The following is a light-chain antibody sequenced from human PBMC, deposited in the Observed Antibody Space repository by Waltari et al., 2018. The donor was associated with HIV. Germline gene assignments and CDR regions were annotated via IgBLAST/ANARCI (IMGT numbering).Light chain of an antibody. CDR1: QSVSSNY. CDR3: QQYGGSPYT. J-gene: IGKJ2*01. Sequence: EIVLPQSPGTLSLSPGERATLSCRARQSVSSNYLAWYHHKPGQAPRLLIYGASSRAPCIPDRFSGSGSGTDFTLTISRLEPEDFAVYYCQQYGGSPYTFGQGTKLEIK. CDR2: GAS. V-gene: IGKV3-20*01.